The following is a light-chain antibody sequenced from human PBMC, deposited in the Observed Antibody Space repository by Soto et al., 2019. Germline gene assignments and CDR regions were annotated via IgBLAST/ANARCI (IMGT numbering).Light chain of an antibody. CDR1: QSVNSK. J-gene: IGKJ5*01. CDR3: QQYNYWPPIT. Sequence: MVPQTQAALCVSTGERAPPSRRPSQSVNSKVAWYQQKPGQAPRLLIYGASTRATGIPARFSGSGSGTEFTLTISSLQSEDFAVYYCQQYNYWPPITFGQGTRLEIK. CDR2: GAS. V-gene: IGKV3-15*01.